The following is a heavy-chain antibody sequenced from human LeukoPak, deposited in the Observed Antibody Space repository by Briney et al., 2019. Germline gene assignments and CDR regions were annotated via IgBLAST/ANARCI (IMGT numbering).Heavy chain of an antibody. V-gene: IGHV3-66*01. Sequence: GGSLRLSCAASGFTVSSNYMSWVRQAPGKRLESVSVIYSGGSTYYADSVKGRFTISRDNSKNTLYLQMNSLRAEDTAVYYCARGAYGDYYYGMDVWGQGTTVTVSS. CDR2: IYSGGST. D-gene: IGHD4-17*01. CDR1: GFTVSSNY. CDR3: ARGAYGDYYYGMDV. J-gene: IGHJ6*02.